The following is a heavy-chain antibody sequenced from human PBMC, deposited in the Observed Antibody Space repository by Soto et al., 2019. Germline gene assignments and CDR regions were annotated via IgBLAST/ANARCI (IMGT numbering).Heavy chain of an antibody. CDR1: GYTFTSYG. Sequence: QVQLVQSGAEVKKPGASVKVSCKASGYTFTSYGISWVRQAPGQGLEWMGWISAYNGNTNYAQKLQGRVTMTTDTSTSTAYMELRSLRSDDTAVYYCARDAFVLGYCSSTSFFLDYWGQGTLVTVSS. CDR2: ISAYNGNT. J-gene: IGHJ4*02. V-gene: IGHV1-18*01. CDR3: ARDAFVLGYCSSTSFFLDY. D-gene: IGHD2-2*01.